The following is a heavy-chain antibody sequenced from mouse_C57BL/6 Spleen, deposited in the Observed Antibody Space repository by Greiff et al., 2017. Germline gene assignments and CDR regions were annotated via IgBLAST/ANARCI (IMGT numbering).Heavy chain of an antibody. D-gene: IGHD1-3*01. CDR3: TRGLSGVYYAMDY. CDR2: IRLKSDNYAT. V-gene: IGHV6-3*01. J-gene: IGHJ4*01. CDR1: GFTFSNYW. Sequence: EVHLVESGGGLVQPGGSMKLSCVASGFTFSNYWMNWVRQSPEKGLEWVAQIRLKSDNYATHYAVSVKGRFTISREDSKSSVYLQMNNLRAEDTGIYYCTRGLSGVYYAMDYWGQGTSVTVSA.